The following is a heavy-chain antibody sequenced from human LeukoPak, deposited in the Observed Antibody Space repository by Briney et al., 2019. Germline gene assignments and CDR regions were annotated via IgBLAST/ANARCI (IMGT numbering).Heavy chain of an antibody. J-gene: IGHJ4*02. D-gene: IGHD3-22*01. CDR1: GFTFSDYY. CDR3: AKGRASYYYDSSGYYPQDYFDY. Sequence: GGSLRLSCAASGFTFSDYYMSWIRQAPGKGLEWVSYISSSGSTTYYADSVKGRFTISRDNAKNSLYLQMNSLRAEDTAVYYCAKGRASYYYDSSGYYPQDYFDYWGQGTLVTVSS. V-gene: IGHV3-11*01. CDR2: ISSSGSTT.